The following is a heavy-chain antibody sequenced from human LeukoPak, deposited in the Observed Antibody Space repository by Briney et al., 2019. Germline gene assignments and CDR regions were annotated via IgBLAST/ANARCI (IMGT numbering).Heavy chain of an antibody. CDR1: GGSFSGYY. D-gene: IGHD3-10*01. Sequence: SETLSLTCAVYGGSFSGYYWSWIRQPPGKGLXXXXXXXXSGSTNYNPSLKSRVTISVDTSKNQFSLKLSSVTAADTAVYYCARTHYYGSGSYYNLRYYYRMDVWGKGTTVTVSS. J-gene: IGHJ6*04. V-gene: IGHV4-34*01. CDR3: ARTHYYGSGSYYNLRYYYRMDV. CDR2: XXXSGST.